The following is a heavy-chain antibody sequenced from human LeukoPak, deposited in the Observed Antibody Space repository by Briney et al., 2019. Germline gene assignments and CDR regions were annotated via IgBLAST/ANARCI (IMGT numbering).Heavy chain of an antibody. CDR1: GYTCTSYA. CDR3: ATLTYYDFWSGYGLGY. Sequence: ASVKVSCKASGYTCTSYAMHWVRQAPGQRLEWMGWINAGNGNTKYSQKFQGRVTITRDTSASTAYMELSSLRSDDTAVYYCATLTYYDFWSGYGLGYWGQGTLVTVSS. J-gene: IGHJ4*02. V-gene: IGHV1-3*01. CDR2: INAGNGNT. D-gene: IGHD3-3*01.